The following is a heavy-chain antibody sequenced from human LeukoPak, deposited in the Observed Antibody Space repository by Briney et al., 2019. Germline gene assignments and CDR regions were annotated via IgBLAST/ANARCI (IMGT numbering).Heavy chain of an antibody. CDR2: INHSGST. D-gene: IGHD2-2*02. Sequence: SETLSLTCAVSGGSFSGYYWSWIRQPPGKGLEWIAEINHSGSTNYNPSLKSRVTISVDTSKNQFSLKLSSVTAADTAVYYCARLVRIVVVPAAIRYYYYGMDVWGQGTTVTVSS. J-gene: IGHJ6*02. CDR1: GGSFSGYY. V-gene: IGHV4-34*01. CDR3: ARLVRIVVVPAAIRYYYYGMDV.